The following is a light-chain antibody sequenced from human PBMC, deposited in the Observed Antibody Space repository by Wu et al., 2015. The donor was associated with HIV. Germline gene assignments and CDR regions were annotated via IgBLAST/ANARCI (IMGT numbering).Light chain of an antibody. J-gene: IGKJ1*01. CDR2: GPT. CDR3: QQYGSSPKWT. CDR1: ESLTTSHSY. V-gene: IGKV3-20*01. Sequence: EIVLTQSPVTLSLSPGDRATISCKASESLTTSHSYLAWLQQKPGQRPRLLFLGPTTRATGVPDRFSASGSGTDFTLTISRLEPEDFAVYYCQQYGSSPKWTFGQGTKVEIK.